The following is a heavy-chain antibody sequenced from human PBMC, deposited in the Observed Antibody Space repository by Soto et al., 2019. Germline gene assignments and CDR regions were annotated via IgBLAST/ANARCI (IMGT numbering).Heavy chain of an antibody. J-gene: IGHJ6*02. D-gene: IGHD3-10*01. CDR1: GFTFSNAW. Sequence: PGGSLRLSCAASGFTFSNAWMNWVRQAPGKGLEWVGRIKSKTGGGTTDYAAPVKGRFTISRDDSKNTLYLQMNSLKTEDTAVYCCTTAFSWFGYGMDVWGQGTTVTVSS. CDR3: TTAFSWFGYGMDV. V-gene: IGHV3-15*07. CDR2: IKSKTGGGTT.